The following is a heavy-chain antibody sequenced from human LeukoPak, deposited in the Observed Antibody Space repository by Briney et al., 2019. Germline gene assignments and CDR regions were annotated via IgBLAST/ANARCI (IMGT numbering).Heavy chain of an antibody. D-gene: IGHD2-2*01. CDR1: GFTFDDYG. CDR2: ISWNSGSI. J-gene: IGHJ4*02. Sequence: PGGSLRLSCAASGFTFDDYGMHWVRQAPGKGLEWVSGISWNSGSIGYADSVKGRFTISRDNAKNSLYLQMNSLRAEDMALYYCAKGDCSGTSCHFDYWGQGTLVTVSS. CDR3: AKGDCSGTSCHFDY. V-gene: IGHV3-9*03.